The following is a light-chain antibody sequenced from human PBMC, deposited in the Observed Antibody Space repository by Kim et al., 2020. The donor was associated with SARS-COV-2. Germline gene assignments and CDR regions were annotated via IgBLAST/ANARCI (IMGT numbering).Light chain of an antibody. CDR3: QQYNSYSIT. CDR1: QTISSL. V-gene: IGKV1-5*03. J-gene: IGKJ5*01. Sequence: ASVGDRVTITCRGSQTISSLLAWYQQKPGEAPKLLIYKASSLESGVPSRFSGSGSGTEFTLTISTLQPDDFATYYCQQYNSYSITFGQGTRLEIK. CDR2: KAS.